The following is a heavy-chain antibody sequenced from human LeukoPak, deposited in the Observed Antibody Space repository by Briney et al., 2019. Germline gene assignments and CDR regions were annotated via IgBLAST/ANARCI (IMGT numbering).Heavy chain of an antibody. Sequence: GGSLRLSCAASGFTFNIYAMSWVRQAPGKGLEWVSALSGSGGSTYYADSVKGRFTISRDNSKNTLYLQMNSLRAEDTAVYYCAGGRGLIITIDYWGQGTLVTVSS. J-gene: IGHJ4*02. CDR3: AGGRGLIITIDY. CDR1: GFTFNIYA. CDR2: LSGSGGST. V-gene: IGHV3-23*01. D-gene: IGHD3-10*01.